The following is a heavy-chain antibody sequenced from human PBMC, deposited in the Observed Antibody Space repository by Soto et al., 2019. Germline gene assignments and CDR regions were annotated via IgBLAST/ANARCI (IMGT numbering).Heavy chain of an antibody. J-gene: IGHJ5*02. CDR1: GFTFSSYS. CDR2: ISSSSSTI. D-gene: IGHD6-13*01. Sequence: EVQLVESGGGLVQPGGSLRLSCAASGFTFSSYSMNWVRQAPGKGLEWVSYISSSSSTIYYADSVKGRFTISRDNAKNSLYLQMYSLRDEDTAVYYCARDSPYSSSWYDLNWFDPWGQGTLVTVSS. CDR3: ARDSPYSSSWYDLNWFDP. V-gene: IGHV3-48*02.